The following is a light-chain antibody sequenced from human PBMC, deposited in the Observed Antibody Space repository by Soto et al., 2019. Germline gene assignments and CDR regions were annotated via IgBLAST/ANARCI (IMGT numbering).Light chain of an antibody. CDR1: QGISNY. J-gene: IGKJ3*01. V-gene: IGKV1-27*01. CDR2: AAS. CDR3: QKYNSALFT. Sequence: DIQMTQSPSSLSASVGDRVTITCRASQGISNYLAWYQQKPGTVPKPLIYAASTLQSGVPYRFSGSGSGTDFTLTISSLQSEDVAAYYCQKYNSALFTFGPGTKVDIK.